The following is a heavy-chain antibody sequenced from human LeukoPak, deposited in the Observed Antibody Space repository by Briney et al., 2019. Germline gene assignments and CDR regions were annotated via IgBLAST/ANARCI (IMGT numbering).Heavy chain of an antibody. CDR2: IIPIFGTA. Sequence: SVKVSCKASGGTFSSYAISWVRQAPGQGLEWMGGIIPIFGTANYAQKFQGRVTITADESTGTAYMELSSLRSEDTAVYYCARVPLDYDSSGYYLIIDYWGQGTLVTVSS. D-gene: IGHD3-22*01. J-gene: IGHJ4*02. CDR3: ARVPLDYDSSGYYLIIDY. V-gene: IGHV1-69*13. CDR1: GGTFSSYA.